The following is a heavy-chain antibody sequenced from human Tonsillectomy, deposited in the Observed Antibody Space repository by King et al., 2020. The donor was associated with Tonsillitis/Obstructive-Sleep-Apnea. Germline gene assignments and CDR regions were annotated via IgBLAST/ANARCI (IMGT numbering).Heavy chain of an antibody. CDR2: VKPDRSEK. CDR3: VSETRCGGRPLDY. V-gene: IGHV3-7*03. J-gene: IGHJ4*02. Sequence: EVQLVESGGGLVQPGGSLRLSCAAYGFTFSSYWMHWVREAPGKGLEWVANVKPDRSEKYYVDSVKGRFTISRDNAQNTVFLQMNSLRDEDTAVYYCVSETRCGGRPLDYCGQGTLVPVSS. D-gene: IGHD2-15*01. CDR1: GFTFSSYW.